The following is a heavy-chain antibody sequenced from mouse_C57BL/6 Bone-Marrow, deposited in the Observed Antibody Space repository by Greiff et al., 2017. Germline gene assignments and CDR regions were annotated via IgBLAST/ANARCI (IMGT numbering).Heavy chain of an antibody. CDR2: ISYSGST. CDR3: ARETYYSNYYAMDY. D-gene: IGHD2-5*01. CDR1: GYSITSGYD. Sequence: EVTLVESGPGMVKPSQSLSLTCTVTGYSITSGYDWHWIRHFPGNKLEWMGYISYSGSTNYNPSLKSRISITHDTSKNHFFLKLNSVTTEDTATYYCARETYYSNYYAMDYWGQGTSVTVSS. J-gene: IGHJ4*01. V-gene: IGHV3-1*01.